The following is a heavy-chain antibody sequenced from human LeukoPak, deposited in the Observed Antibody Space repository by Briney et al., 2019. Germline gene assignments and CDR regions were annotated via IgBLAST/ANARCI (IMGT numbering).Heavy chain of an antibody. V-gene: IGHV4-59*01. D-gene: IGHD2-15*01. CDR1: GASISTSY. J-gene: IGHJ4*02. Sequence: PSETLSLTCTVSGASISTSYWYWIRQPPGKGLEWIGYIHYSGDINYNPSLKSRVTISAYTSKNQLSLKLSSVTAADTAVYYCARVGCSGGSCCPDYWGQGTLVTVSS. CDR3: ARVGCSGGSCCPDY. CDR2: IHYSGDI.